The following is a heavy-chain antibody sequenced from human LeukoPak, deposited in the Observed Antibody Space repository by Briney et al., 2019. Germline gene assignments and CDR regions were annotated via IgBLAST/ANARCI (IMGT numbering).Heavy chain of an antibody. CDR2: IYYSGST. Sequence: SETLSLTCTVSGGSISSYYWSWIRQPPGKGLQGIGDIYYSGSTNYNPSLKSRVTISVDTSKNQFSLKLSSVTAADTAVYYCARHDYSNYVRYYYYMDVWGKGTTVTVSS. J-gene: IGHJ6*03. CDR1: GGSISSYY. CDR3: ARHDYSNYVRYYYYMDV. V-gene: IGHV4-59*01. D-gene: IGHD4-11*01.